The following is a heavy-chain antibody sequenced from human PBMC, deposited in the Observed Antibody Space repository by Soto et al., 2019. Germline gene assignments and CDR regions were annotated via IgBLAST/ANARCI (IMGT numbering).Heavy chain of an antibody. V-gene: IGHV4-34*01. CDR2: INHSGST. CDR3: AREPIAARPGYYFDY. J-gene: IGHJ4*02. D-gene: IGHD6-6*01. Sequence: SETLSLTCAVYGGSFSGYYWSWIRQPPGKGLEWIGEINHSGSTNYNPSLKSRVTISVDTSKNQFSLKLSSVTAADTAVYYCAREPIAARPGYYFDYWGQGTLVTVSS. CDR1: GGSFSGYY.